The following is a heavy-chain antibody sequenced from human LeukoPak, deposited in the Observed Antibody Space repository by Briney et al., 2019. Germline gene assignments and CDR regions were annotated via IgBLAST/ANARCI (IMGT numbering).Heavy chain of an antibody. CDR3: ARDRCSNGVCSNWFDP. CDR2: IYTSENT. D-gene: IGHD2-8*01. Sequence: SETLSLTCTVSGGSISSYYWSWIRQSAGKGLEWIGRIYTSENTNYNPSLMSRVTMSVDTSKNQFSLKLSSVTAADTAVYYCARDRCSNGVCSNWFDPWGQGTLVTVSS. CDR1: GGSISSYY. V-gene: IGHV4-4*07. J-gene: IGHJ5*02.